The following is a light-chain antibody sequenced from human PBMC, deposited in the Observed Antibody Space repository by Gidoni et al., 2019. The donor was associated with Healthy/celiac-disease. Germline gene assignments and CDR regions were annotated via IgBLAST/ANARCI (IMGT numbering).Light chain of an antibody. J-gene: IGLJ2*01. CDR3: QSADSSGTSVV. CDR1: ALPKQY. V-gene: IGLV3-25*03. Sequence: SYALTQPPSVSVSPGQTARNTCSGDALPKQYAYWYQQKPGQAPVLVIYKDSERPSGIPERFSVSSSGTTVTLTISGVQAEDEADYYCQSADSSGTSVVFGGGTKLTVL. CDR2: KDS.